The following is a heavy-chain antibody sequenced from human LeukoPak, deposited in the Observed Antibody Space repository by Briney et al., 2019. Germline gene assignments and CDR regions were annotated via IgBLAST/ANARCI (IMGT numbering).Heavy chain of an antibody. V-gene: IGHV3-48*03. D-gene: IGHD6-19*01. J-gene: IGHJ4*02. Sequence: GGSLRLSCAPSGFTFSNYEMDWVRQAPGKGLEWVSFISSSGVLIYYADSVKGRFTISRDNAKNSLYLQLNSLRVEDTAVYYCARVSGSGWHFDYWGQGSLVTVSS. CDR1: GFTFSNYE. CDR2: ISSSGVLI. CDR3: ARVSGSGWHFDY.